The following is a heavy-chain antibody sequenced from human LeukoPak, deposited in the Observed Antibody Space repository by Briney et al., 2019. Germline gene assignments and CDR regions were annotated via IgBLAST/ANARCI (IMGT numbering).Heavy chain of an antibody. Sequence: PGGSLRLSCAASGFTFSSYSMNWVRQAPGKGLEWVSSISSSSSYIYYADSVKGRFTISRDNAKNSLYLQMNSLRAEDTAVYYCARDRGEKAVRGAFDIWGQGTMVTVSS. CDR1: GFTFSSYS. J-gene: IGHJ3*02. CDR2: ISSSSSYI. CDR3: ARDRGEKAVRGAFDI. V-gene: IGHV3-21*01. D-gene: IGHD3-16*01.